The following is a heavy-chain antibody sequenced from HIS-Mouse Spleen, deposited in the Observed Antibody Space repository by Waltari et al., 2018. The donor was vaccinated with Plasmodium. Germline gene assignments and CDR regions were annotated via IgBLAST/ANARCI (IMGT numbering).Heavy chain of an antibody. D-gene: IGHD6-13*01. CDR2: IKSKTDVGTT. CDR3: SGSSWIDY. CDR1: GFTFSNDW. V-gene: IGHV3-15*01. J-gene: IGHJ4*02. Sequence: EVQLVESGGGLVKPGGSLRLSCAASGFTFSNDWRSGVRQAQGKGLEWFGLIKSKTDVGTTDSAAPVKCRFTISRDDSKNTLYLQMNSLKTADTAVYYCSGSSWIDYWGQGTLVTVSS.